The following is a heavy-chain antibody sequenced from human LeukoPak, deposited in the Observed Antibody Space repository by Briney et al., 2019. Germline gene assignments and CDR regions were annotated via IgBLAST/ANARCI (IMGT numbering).Heavy chain of an antibody. CDR3: ARGSGGCYDSSGYLSAAFDI. Sequence: SQTLSLTCAVSGGSISSGGYSWSWIRQPPGKGLEWIGYIYHSGSTYYNPSLKSRVTISVDRSKNQFSLKLSSVTAADTAVYYCARGSGGCYDSSGYLSAAFDIWGQGTMVTVSS. J-gene: IGHJ3*02. CDR1: GGSISSGGYS. D-gene: IGHD3-22*01. CDR2: IYHSGST. V-gene: IGHV4-30-2*01.